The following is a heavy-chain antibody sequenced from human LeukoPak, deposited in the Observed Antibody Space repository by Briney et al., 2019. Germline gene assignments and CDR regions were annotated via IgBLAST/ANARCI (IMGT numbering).Heavy chain of an antibody. CDR3: ARHGSGNYYDSSGYYNPLHYYYYYYGMDV. V-gene: IGHV4-59*08. CDR1: GGSISSYY. CDR2: IYYIWST. D-gene: IGHD3-22*01. J-gene: IGHJ6*02. Sequence: SETLSLTCTVSGGSISSYYWSSIRQPPGKGLEWTGYIYYIWSTNYNPSLMSRVTIAVDTSKNQVSLKLSSVTAADTAVYYCARHGSGNYYDSSGYYNPLHYYYYYYGMDVWGQGTTVTVSS.